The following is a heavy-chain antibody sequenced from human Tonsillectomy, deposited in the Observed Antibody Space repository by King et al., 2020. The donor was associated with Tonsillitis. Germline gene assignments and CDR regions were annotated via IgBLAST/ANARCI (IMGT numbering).Heavy chain of an antibody. J-gene: IGHJ3*02. CDR1: GFTFSSYW. CDR3: ARGYDFWSGYYSLDAFDI. V-gene: IGHV3-74*01. Sequence: VQLVESGGGLVQPGGSLRLSCAASGFTFSSYWMHWVRQAPGKGLVWVSRINSDWSSASYADSVKGGFTNSRDNAKNTLYLQMNSLRAVDTAVYYCARGYDFWSGYYSLDAFDIWGQGTMVTVSS. D-gene: IGHD3-3*01. CDR2: INSDWSSA.